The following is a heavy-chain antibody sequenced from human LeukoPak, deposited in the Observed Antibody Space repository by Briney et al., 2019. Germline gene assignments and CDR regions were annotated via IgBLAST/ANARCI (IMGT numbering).Heavy chain of an antibody. J-gene: IGHJ3*02. Sequence: GASVKVSCKASVGTFSRYAISWVRQAPGQGLEWMGGIIPIFGTANYAQKFQGRVTITADESTSTAYMELSSLRSEDTAVYYCASESGSSWYVRWNAFDIWGQGTMVTVSS. CDR3: ASESGSSWYVRWNAFDI. V-gene: IGHV1-69*01. CDR2: IIPIFGTA. D-gene: IGHD6-13*01. CDR1: VGTFSRYA.